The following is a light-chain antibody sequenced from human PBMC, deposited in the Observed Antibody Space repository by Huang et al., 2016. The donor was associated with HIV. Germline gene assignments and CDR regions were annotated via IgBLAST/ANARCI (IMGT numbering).Light chain of an antibody. J-gene: IGKJ1*01. V-gene: IGKV1-33*01. CDR1: QDIANY. CDR2: DVS. Sequence: DIQMPQSPSSLSASVGDRVTISCQASQDIANYLNWYQQKPGQAPKLLIYDVSTLQTGVPSRFSGSGSGTDFSFTISSLQPEDIATYYCQQYDSLPPWTFGQGTKVEIQ. CDR3: QQYDSLPPWT.